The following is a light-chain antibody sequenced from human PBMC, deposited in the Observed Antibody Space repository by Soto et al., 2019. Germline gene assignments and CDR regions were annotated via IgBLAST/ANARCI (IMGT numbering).Light chain of an antibody. CDR2: GAS. V-gene: IGKV3-20*01. CDR1: QSVNSNY. CDR3: QQYGDSPFT. Sequence: DIVLTQSPGTLSLSPGERATLSCRASQSVNSNYLAWYQQKPGQAARLLIYGASSRATGIPDRFSGVGSGTDFTLTISRLEPEDFAVYYCQQYGDSPFTFGPGTKVDIK. J-gene: IGKJ3*01.